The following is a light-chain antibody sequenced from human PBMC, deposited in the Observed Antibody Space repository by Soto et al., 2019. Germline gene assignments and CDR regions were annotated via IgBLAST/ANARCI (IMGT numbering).Light chain of an antibody. CDR3: QQYGSSPPT. CDR1: QSVSSSY. CDR2: GAS. Sequence: EIVLRQSPGTQSLSPGERDTLSCRASQSVSSSYLAWYQQKPGQAPRLFIYGASSRATGIPDRFSGSGSGTDCTITISRLENEDGSVYYCQQYGSSPPTFGQGTKVDIK. J-gene: IGKJ1*01. V-gene: IGKV3-20*01.